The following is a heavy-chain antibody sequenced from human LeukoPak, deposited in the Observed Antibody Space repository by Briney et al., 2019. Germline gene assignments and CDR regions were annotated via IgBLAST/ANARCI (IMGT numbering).Heavy chain of an antibody. CDR2: INPNTGGT. Sequence: WASVKVSCKASGYTFTGYYIHWVRQAPGQGLEWMGWINPNTGGTNYAQKFQGRVTMTRDTSISTAYMELSGLRSDDTAVYSCARTGNYLWNYLDYWGQGALVTVSS. J-gene: IGHJ4*02. V-gene: IGHV1-2*02. CDR3: ARTGNYLWNYLDY. D-gene: IGHD4-11*01. CDR1: GYTFTGYY.